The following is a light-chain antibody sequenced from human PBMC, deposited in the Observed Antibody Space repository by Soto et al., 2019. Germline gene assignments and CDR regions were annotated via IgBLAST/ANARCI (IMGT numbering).Light chain of an antibody. Sequence: VMTQSPATLSVSPGERATLSCRASQSVSTNLAWYQQKPGQAPRLLIFGASSRATGIPARFSGSGSGTEFTLTINSLQSEDFAVYYCQQYNDWPLTFGGGTKVDIK. J-gene: IGKJ4*01. CDR1: QSVSTN. V-gene: IGKV3-15*01. CDR2: GAS. CDR3: QQYNDWPLT.